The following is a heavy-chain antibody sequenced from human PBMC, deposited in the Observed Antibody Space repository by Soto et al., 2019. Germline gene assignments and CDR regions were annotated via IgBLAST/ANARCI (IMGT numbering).Heavy chain of an antibody. V-gene: IGHV4-31*03. CDR1: GGSISSGGYY. CDR3: ARDQAGANGGYYYYYGMDV. D-gene: IGHD1-26*01. J-gene: IGHJ6*02. CDR2: IYYSGST. Sequence: PSETLSLTCTVSGGSISSGGYYWSWIRQHPGKGLEWIGYIYYSGSTYYNPSLKSRVTISVDTSKNQFSLKLSSVTAADTAVYYCARDQAGANGGYYYYYGMDVWGQGTTVTV.